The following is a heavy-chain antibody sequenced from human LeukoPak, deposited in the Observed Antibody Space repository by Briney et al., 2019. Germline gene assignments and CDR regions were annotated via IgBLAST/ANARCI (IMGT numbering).Heavy chain of an antibody. Sequence: PSETLSLTCTVSRGSISSSTYYWSWVRQPPGKGLEWIASIYYTGSTYYNPSLKSRVTISLDMSKNEFSLTMSSVTAADTAVYFCTAEKNGSPHYWVQGTQVTVSS. CDR3: TAEKNGSPHY. CDR1: RGSISSSTYY. J-gene: IGHJ4*02. CDR2: IYYTGST. D-gene: IGHD2-8*01. V-gene: IGHV4-39*07.